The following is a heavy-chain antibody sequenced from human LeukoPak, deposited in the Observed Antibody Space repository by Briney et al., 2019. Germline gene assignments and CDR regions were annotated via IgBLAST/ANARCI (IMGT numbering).Heavy chain of an antibody. CDR2: LGHDETYT. CDR3: ARDTYNCGGECCPIFAN. J-gene: IGHJ4*02. CDR1: GFSFSISW. D-gene: IGHD2-21*01. Sequence: GGSLRLSCTASGFSFSISWMHWVRQAPGKGLVGVSRLGHDETYTSYADSVKGRFTISRDTGKNTLYLQMNSLRAEDTAIYYCARDTYNCGGECCPIFANWGQGTLVSVSS. V-gene: IGHV3-74*01.